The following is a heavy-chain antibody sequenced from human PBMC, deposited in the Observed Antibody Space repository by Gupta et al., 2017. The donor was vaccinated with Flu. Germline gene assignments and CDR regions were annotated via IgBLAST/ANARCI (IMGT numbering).Heavy chain of an antibody. Sequence: QVQLQESGPGLVKPSETLSLTCTVSGGSNSNDYWSWIRQPPGKGLEWIGYTYKHGSNNYHVPLKSRVPIYVDTSKKQFPLEVKPVFASGPAVYYWSGGGRPYRFFGHRGQGTLVTL. CDR2: TYKHGSN. J-gene: IGHJ4*02. CDR3: SGGGRPYRFFGH. V-gene: IGHV4-4*08. CDR1: GGSNSNDY. D-gene: IGHD3/OR15-3a*01.